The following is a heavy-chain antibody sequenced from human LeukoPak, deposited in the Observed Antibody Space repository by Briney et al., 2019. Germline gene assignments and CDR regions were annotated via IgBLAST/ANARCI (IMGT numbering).Heavy chain of an antibody. V-gene: IGHV3-7*01. CDR2: IKQDGSEK. CDR1: GLTFSSYW. CDR3: ARDLAGPPQEAFDI. Sequence: PGGSLRLSCAASGLTFSSYWMSWVRQAPGKGLEWVANIKQDGSEKRYVDSVTGRFTISRDNTKNSLYLQMNSLRADDTAVYYCARDLAGPPQEAFDIWGQGTMVTVSS. J-gene: IGHJ3*02.